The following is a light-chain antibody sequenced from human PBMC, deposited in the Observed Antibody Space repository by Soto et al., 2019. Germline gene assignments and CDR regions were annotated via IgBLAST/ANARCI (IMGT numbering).Light chain of an antibody. CDR1: QSVTSSY. J-gene: IGKJ1*01. Sequence: EILLTQSPGTLSLSPGERATLSCRASQSVTSSYLAWYQLKPGQAPRLLIYGASTRATGIPDRFSGSGSETDFTLTISRLDPEDFAVYFCQQYGSSPRTFGQGTKVEIK. CDR3: QQYGSSPRT. V-gene: IGKV3-20*01. CDR2: GAS.